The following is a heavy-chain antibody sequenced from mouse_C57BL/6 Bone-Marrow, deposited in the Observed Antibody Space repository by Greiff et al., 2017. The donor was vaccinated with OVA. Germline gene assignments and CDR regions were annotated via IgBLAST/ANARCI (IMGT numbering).Heavy chain of an antibody. V-gene: IGHV1-4*01. D-gene: IGHD3-2*02. CDR3: ARPRTAQATGYYLYY. CDR2: INPSSGYN. J-gene: IGHJ2*01. Sequence: QVQLQQSGAELARPGASAKMSCKASGYTFTSYTMHWVKQRPGQGLEWIGYINPSSGYNKYNQKFKDKATLTADKSSSTAYMQLSSLTSEDSAVYYCARPRTAQATGYYLYYWGQGTTLTVSS. CDR1: GYTFTSYT.